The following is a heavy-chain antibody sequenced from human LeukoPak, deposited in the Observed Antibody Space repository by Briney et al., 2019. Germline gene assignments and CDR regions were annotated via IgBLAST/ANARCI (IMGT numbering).Heavy chain of an antibody. V-gene: IGHV3-23*01. CDR3: AKNLPGRPFDY. Sequence: QPEGSLRLSCAASGFTFSSYAMSWVRQAPGKGLEWVSSFGTGSDDTYYADSVKGRFIISRDNSKNTLYLQINSLRGEDTAIYYCAKNLPGRPFDYWGQGTLVTVSS. CDR1: GFTFSSYA. CDR2: FGTGSDDT. J-gene: IGHJ4*02. D-gene: IGHD1-14*01.